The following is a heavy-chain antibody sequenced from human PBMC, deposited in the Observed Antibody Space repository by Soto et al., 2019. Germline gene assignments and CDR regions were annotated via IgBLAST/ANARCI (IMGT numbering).Heavy chain of an antibody. D-gene: IGHD3-10*01. CDR3: AKRGVDTFGLSY. Sequence: EVQLVESGGGLVQPGGSLRLSCAVSGFTFSSFWMHWVRQAPWEGLVWVSRINTDGSSTSYADSVKGRFTISRDNAKHTLYLQMNSLRGEDTAMYYCAKRGVDTFGLSYWGQGTMVTVSS. V-gene: IGHV3-74*01. CDR2: INTDGSST. CDR1: GFTFSSFW. J-gene: IGHJ1*01.